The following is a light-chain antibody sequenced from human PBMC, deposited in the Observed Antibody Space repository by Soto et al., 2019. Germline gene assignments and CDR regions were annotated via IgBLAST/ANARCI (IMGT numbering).Light chain of an antibody. V-gene: IGLV2-14*01. CDR1: SSDIGTYNF. Sequence: QSVLTQPASVSGSPGQSITMSCTGSSSDIGTYNFVSWYQQHADKAPRLILYEVSNRPSGVSSRFSGSKSGNSASLTISGLQPEDEAHYFCSSYAATSSLVFGGGNKLTVL. CDR3: SSYAATSSLV. J-gene: IGLJ3*02. CDR2: EVS.